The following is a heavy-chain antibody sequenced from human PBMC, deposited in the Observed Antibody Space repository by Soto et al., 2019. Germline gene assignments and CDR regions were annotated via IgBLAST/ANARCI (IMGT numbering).Heavy chain of an antibody. CDR2: ISGGADTI. CDR3: ANTGGGLIDY. V-gene: IGHV3-23*01. J-gene: IGHJ4*02. Sequence: EVQLLESGGGLVQPGGSLRLSCAASGFSFDTYVMSWVRQAPGKGLEWVSRISGGADTIYYAESVKGRFTISRDNSKNTLYLQMNSLRAEDTSVYYCANTGGGLIDYWGQGSLVTVSS. CDR1: GFSFDTYV. D-gene: IGHD1-1*01.